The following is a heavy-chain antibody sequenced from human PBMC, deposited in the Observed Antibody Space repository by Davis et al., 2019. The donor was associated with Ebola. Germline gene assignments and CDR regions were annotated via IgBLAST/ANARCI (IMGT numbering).Heavy chain of an antibody. CDR1: GFTFSSYG. V-gene: IGHV3-15*01. CDR2: IKSKTDGGTT. D-gene: IGHD2-21*01. CDR3: TCALWWSTS. Sequence: GESLKISCAASGFTFSSYGMHWVRQAPGKGLEWVGRIKSKTDGGTTDYAAPVKGRFTISRDDSKNTLYLQMNSLKTEDTAVYYCTCALWWSTSWGQGTLVTVSS. J-gene: IGHJ4*02.